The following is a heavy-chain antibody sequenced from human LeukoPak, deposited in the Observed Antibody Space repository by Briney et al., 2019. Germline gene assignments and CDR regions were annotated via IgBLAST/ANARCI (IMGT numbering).Heavy chain of an antibody. CDR2: IYYGGST. D-gene: IGHD1-26*01. Sequence: SETLSLTCTVSGGSISSYYWSWVRQPPGKGLEWIGYIYYGGSTNYNPSLKSRVTISVDTSKNQFSLKLSSVTAADTAVYYCARGVGATTRMAFDIWGQGTMVTVSS. J-gene: IGHJ3*02. V-gene: IGHV4-59*01. CDR1: GGSISSYY. CDR3: ARGVGATTRMAFDI.